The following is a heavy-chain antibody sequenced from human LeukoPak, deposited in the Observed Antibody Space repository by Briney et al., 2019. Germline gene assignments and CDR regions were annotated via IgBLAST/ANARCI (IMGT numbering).Heavy chain of an antibody. D-gene: IGHD6-19*01. CDR2: IYTSGST. V-gene: IGHV4-4*07. Sequence: PSETLSLTCTVSGGSISSYYWSWIRQPAGKELEWIGRIYTSGSTNYNPSLKSRVTMSVDTSKNQFSLKLSSVTAADTAVYYCARTQQWPREFWFDPWGQGTLVTVSS. J-gene: IGHJ5*02. CDR3: ARTQQWPREFWFDP. CDR1: GGSISSYY.